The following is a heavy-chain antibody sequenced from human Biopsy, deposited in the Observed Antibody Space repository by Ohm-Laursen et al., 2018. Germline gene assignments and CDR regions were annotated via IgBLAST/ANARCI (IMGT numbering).Heavy chain of an antibody. V-gene: IGHV1-2*02. CDR1: GYTFTGQY. D-gene: IGHD2-15*01. J-gene: IGHJ1*01. CDR3: AKGQDLRGGAEYFQH. CDR2: INPHSGTT. Sequence: SVKASCKASGYTFTGQYLHWVRQVPGPGLEWMGWINPHSGTTKFAQDFQGRVTMTRDTSITTAYMELRRLRSDDTAVYYCAKGQDLRGGAEYFQHWGQGALVTVSS.